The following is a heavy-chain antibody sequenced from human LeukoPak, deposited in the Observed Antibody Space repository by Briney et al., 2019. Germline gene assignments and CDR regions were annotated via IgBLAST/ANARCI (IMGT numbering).Heavy chain of an antibody. Sequence: ASVKVSCKASGHTFTGYYMHWVRQAPGQGLEWMGWINPNSGGTNYAQKFQGRVTMTSDTSITTAYMELSRLRSDDTALYYCARGGSYSEYLQHWGQGTLVTVSS. J-gene: IGHJ1*01. D-gene: IGHD1-26*01. V-gene: IGHV1-2*02. CDR1: GHTFTGYY. CDR2: INPNSGGT. CDR3: ARGGSYSEYLQH.